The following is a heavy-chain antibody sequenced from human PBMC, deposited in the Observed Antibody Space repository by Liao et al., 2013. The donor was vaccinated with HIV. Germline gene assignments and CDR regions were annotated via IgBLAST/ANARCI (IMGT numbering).Heavy chain of an antibody. V-gene: IGHV4-4*07. J-gene: IGHJ4*02. CDR2: IYSSGST. Sequence: QVQLQESGPGLVKPSETLSLTCTVTGGSISSSYWSWIRQPAGKGLEWIGRIYSSGSTNYNPSLESRVTMSVDTSKNQFSLKLSSVTAADTAVYYCARTPRGIAAAGTLYDYWGQGTLVTVSS. D-gene: IGHD6-13*01. CDR1: GGSISSSY. CDR3: ARTPRGIAAAGTLYDY.